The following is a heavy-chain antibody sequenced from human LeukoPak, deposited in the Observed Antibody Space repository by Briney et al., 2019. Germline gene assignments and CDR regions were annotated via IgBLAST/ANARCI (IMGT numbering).Heavy chain of an antibody. V-gene: IGHV4-59*01. D-gene: IGHD3-9*01. CDR3: ARDHWLFSSKTWYYYGMDV. Sequence: SETLSLTCAVYGGSISPYYWSWIRQSPGKGLEWIGYIDPSGSASYNPSLKSRVTIFVDTSKNLVSLMLTSVSASDTAIYYCARDHWLFSSKTWYYYGMDVWGQGTTVTVSS. CDR1: GGSISPYY. J-gene: IGHJ6*02. CDR2: IDPSGSA.